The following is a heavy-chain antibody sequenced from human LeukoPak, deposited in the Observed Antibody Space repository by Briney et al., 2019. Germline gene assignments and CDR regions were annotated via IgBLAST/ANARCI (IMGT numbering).Heavy chain of an antibody. Sequence: GRSLRLSCAASGFTFSSYGMHWVRQAPGKGLEWVAVISYDGSNKYYADSVKGRFTISRDNSKNTLYLQMNSLRAEDTAVYYCAKDLGHGPFDYWGRGTLVTVSS. V-gene: IGHV3-30*18. CDR3: AKDLGHGPFDY. D-gene: IGHD3-16*01. J-gene: IGHJ4*02. CDR1: GFTFSSYG. CDR2: ISYDGSNK.